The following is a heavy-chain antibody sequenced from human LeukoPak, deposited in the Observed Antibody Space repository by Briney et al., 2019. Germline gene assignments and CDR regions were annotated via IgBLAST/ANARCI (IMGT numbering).Heavy chain of an antibody. CDR2: ISYDGSNK. CDR1: GFTFSSYG. J-gene: IGHJ4*02. V-gene: IGHV3-30*18. Sequence: PGGSLRLSCAASGFTFSSYGMHWVRQAPGKGLEWVAVISYDGSNKYYADSVRGRFTISRDNSKNTLYLQMNSLRAEDTAVYYCAKDLYGYGDYVDHWFDYWGQGTLVTVSS. D-gene: IGHD4-17*01. CDR3: AKDLYGYGDYVDHWFDY.